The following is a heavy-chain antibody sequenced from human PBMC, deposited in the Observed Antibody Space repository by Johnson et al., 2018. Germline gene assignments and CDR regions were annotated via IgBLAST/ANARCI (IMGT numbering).Heavy chain of an antibody. D-gene: IGHD3-16*01. CDR1: GFTFDDYA. V-gene: IGHV3-9*01. J-gene: IGHJ6*03. CDR3: VKDGNIMITFGGPLYYDYMDV. CDR2: IRWNSGSI. Sequence: VQLVESGGGLVQPGRSXRLSCAASGFTFDDYAMHWVRQAPGKGLEWVSGIRWNSGSIGYADSVKGRFTISRDNAKNSLYLNMNSLRAEDTALYYCVKDGNIMITFGGPLYYDYMDVWGKGTTVTVSS.